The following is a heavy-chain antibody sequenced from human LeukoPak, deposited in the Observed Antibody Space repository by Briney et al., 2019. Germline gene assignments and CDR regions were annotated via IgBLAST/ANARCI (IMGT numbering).Heavy chain of an antibody. Sequence: SETLSLTCTVSGGSISSSSYYWGWIRQPPGKGLEWIGSIYYSGSTCYNSSLKSRVTISVDTSRNQFSLKLNSVTAADTAVYYCASQGWYSNYYFDNWGQGTLVTVSS. CDR1: GGSISSSSYY. CDR2: IYYSGST. CDR3: ASQGWYSNYYFDN. D-gene: IGHD4-11*01. J-gene: IGHJ4*02. V-gene: IGHV4-39*01.